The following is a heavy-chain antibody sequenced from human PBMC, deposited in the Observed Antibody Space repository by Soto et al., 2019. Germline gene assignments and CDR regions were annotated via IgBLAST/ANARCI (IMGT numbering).Heavy chain of an antibody. J-gene: IGHJ6*01. CDR1: GYSFTSYC. Sequence: PGESLKISCKGSGYSFTSYCSGWVRQMPGKGLECMGSIYPGASDTRYSPSFQGQFTISADKSSRTAYLQWISRKASDTDLYYSASPYRSRRHYYGMDVWGPGTPVTVS. CDR3: ASPYRSRRHYYGMDV. V-gene: IGHV5-51*01. D-gene: IGHD6-19*01. CDR2: IYPGASDT.